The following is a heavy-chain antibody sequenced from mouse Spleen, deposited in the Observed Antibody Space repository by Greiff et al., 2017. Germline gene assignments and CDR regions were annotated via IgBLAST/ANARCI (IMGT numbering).Heavy chain of an antibody. CDR2: IDPYNGGT. CDR3: ALYGNYDDYYAMDY. Sequence: EVQLQQSGPELVKPGASVKVSCKASGYAFTSYNMYWVKQSHGKSLEWIGYIDPYNGGTSYNQKFKGKATLTVDKSSSTAYMHLNSLTSEDSAVYYCALYGNYDDYYAMDYWGQGTSVTVSS. CDR1: GYAFTSYN. D-gene: IGHD2-1*01. J-gene: IGHJ4*01. V-gene: IGHV1S135*01.